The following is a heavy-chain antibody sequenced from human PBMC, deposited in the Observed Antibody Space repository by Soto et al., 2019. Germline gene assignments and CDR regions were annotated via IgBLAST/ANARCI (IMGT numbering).Heavy chain of an antibody. D-gene: IGHD2-15*01. CDR2: ISSSSSYI. V-gene: IGHV3-21*01. Sequence: PGGSLRLSCAASGFTFSSYSMNWVRQAPGKGLEWVSSISSSSSYIYYADSVKGRFTISRDNAKNSLYLQMNSLRAEDTAVYYCARVQSLAAVVAARAVDYWGQGTLVT. CDR3: ARVQSLAAVVAARAVDY. CDR1: GFTFSSYS. J-gene: IGHJ4*02.